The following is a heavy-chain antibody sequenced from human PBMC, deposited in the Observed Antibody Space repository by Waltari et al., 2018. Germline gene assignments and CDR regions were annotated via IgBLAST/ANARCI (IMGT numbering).Heavy chain of an antibody. D-gene: IGHD6-13*01. Sequence: EVQLVESGGGLVQTGGSLRLSCAASGFTFSDYVMHRVRQAPGKELVWVSLIKSDAFTTTYADSVKGRFTISRDNARNTVYLQMNSLRVEDTAVYFCATGKQAAYEIWGQGTMVTVSA. CDR2: IKSDAFTT. CDR1: GFTFSDYV. V-gene: IGHV3-74*03. J-gene: IGHJ3*02. CDR3: ATGKQAAYEI.